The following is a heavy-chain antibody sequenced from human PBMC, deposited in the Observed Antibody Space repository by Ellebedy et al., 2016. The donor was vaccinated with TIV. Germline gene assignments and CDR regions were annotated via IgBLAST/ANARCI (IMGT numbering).Heavy chain of an antibody. Sequence: SETLSLXCSVSGTSFTSDYWSWIRQPPGKGLEWIGYVYDGGSTNYNPSLASRVTISMDTSKNQFSLKLNSVTAADTAVYFCARDAVSVHCSSSSCSDYYYYLDVWGTGTTVIVSS. J-gene: IGHJ6*03. CDR3: ARDAVSVHCSSSSCSDYYYYLDV. CDR2: VYDGGST. V-gene: IGHV4-59*13. D-gene: IGHD2-2*01. CDR1: GTSFTSDY.